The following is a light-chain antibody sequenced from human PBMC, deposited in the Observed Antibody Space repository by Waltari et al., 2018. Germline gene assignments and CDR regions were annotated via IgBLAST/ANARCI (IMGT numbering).Light chain of an antibody. J-gene: IGKJ4*01. CDR3: QQYDISPLT. Sequence: EIVLTQSPGTLSLSPGERATLSCRASQTVRTTYLAWYKQKPGQAPTLLIYGASSRATGIPDRFSGSGSGTDFSLTISSLEPEDFAVYYWQQYDISPLTFGGGTKVEIK. V-gene: IGKV3-20*01. CDR1: QTVRTTY. CDR2: GAS.